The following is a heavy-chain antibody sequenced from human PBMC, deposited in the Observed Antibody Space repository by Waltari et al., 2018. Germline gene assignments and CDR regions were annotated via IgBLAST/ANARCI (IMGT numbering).Heavy chain of an antibody. Sequence: QVQLQQWGAGLLKPSETLSLTCAVYGGSFSGYYWSWIRQPPGKGLEWIGEINHSGSTNYNPSLKSRVTISVDTSKNQFSLKLSSVTAADTAVYYCARVLLWIRELPTPYDAFDIWGQGTMVTVSS. CDR3: ARVLLWIRELPTPYDAFDI. CDR1: GGSFSGYY. D-gene: IGHD3-10*01. J-gene: IGHJ3*02. V-gene: IGHV4-34*01. CDR2: INHSGST.